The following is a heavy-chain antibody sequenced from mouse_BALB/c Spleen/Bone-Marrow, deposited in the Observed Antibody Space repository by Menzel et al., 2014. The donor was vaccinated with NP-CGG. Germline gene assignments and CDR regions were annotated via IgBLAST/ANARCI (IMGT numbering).Heavy chain of an antibody. V-gene: IGHV1-12*01. CDR1: GYTFTSYN. J-gene: IGHJ2*01. CDR2: IYPGNGDT. Sequence: QVQLQQSGAELVKPGASVKMSCKASGYTFTSYNMHWVKQTPGQGLEWIGAIYPGNGDTSYYQKFKGKATLTADKSSSTAYMQLSSLTSEDSAVYYCAARVGYYGNYPYFDYWGQGTTLTVSS. CDR3: AARVGYYGNYPYFDY. D-gene: IGHD2-1*01.